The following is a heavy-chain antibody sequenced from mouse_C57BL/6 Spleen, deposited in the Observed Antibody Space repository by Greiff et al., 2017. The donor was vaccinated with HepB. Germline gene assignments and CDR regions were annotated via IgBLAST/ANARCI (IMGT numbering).Heavy chain of an antibody. CDR1: GYAFSSSW. CDR3: ARGRYSNPYFDV. J-gene: IGHJ1*03. Sequence: VQLQESGPELVKPGASVKISCKASGYAFSSSWMNWVKQRPGKGLEWIGRIYPGDGDTKYNGKFKGKATLTADKSSSTAYMQLSSLTSEDSAVYFCARGRYSNPYFDVWGTGTTVTVSS. D-gene: IGHD2-5*01. CDR2: IYPGDGDT. V-gene: IGHV1-82*01.